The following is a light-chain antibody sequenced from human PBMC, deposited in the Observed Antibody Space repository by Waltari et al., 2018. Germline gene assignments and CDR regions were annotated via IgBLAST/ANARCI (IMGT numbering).Light chain of an antibody. V-gene: IGLV2-14*03. CDR2: DVT. Sequence: QSALTQPASVSGSPGQSITISCTGTSSDVGDSDSVSWYQHHPGKAPKLMIYDVTERPSGISDRFSGSKSGHTASLTISGLQAEDEADYYCSSYTSRSTSVIFGGGTKLTVL. CDR3: SSYTSRSTSVI. J-gene: IGLJ2*01. CDR1: SSDVGDSDS.